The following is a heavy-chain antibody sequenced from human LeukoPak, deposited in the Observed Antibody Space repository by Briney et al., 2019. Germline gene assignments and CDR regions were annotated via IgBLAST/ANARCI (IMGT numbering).Heavy chain of an antibody. D-gene: IGHD4-23*01. CDR3: ARDTPGYGGNSESDY. CDR2: IIPILGIA. Sequence: SVKVSCKASGGTFSSYAISWVRQAPGQGLAWMGRIIPILGIANYAQKFQGRVTITADKSTSTAYMELSSLRSEDTAVYYCARDTPGYGGNSESDYWGQGTLVTVSS. CDR1: GGTFSSYA. J-gene: IGHJ4*02. V-gene: IGHV1-69*04.